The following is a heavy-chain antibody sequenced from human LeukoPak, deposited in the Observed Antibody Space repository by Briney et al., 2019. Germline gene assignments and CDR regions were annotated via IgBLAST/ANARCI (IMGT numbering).Heavy chain of an antibody. CDR3: ASSNSLVVVVATQFDY. Sequence: SETLSLTCSVSGGPISSGSHYWGWIRQPPGKGLEWIGSIYYTGSTYYNPSLKSRVIISVDTSKNQFSLRLSSVTAAETAVYYCASSNSLVVVVATQFDYWGQGTLVTVSS. J-gene: IGHJ4*02. CDR1: GGPISSGSHY. V-gene: IGHV4-39*01. CDR2: IYYTGST. D-gene: IGHD2-15*01.